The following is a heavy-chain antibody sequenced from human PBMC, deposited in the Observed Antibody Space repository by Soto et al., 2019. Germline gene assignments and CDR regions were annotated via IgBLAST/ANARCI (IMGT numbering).Heavy chain of an antibody. J-gene: IGHJ4*02. D-gene: IGHD4-17*01. Sequence: QVQLQQWGAGLLKPSETLSLTCAVYGGSFSGYYWSWIRQPPGKGLEWIGEINHSGSTNYHPSLMSRVSISVDTTKDQFSLNLSSVPAAATAVSYCAGDLHGGPMTTVTPPPFAYWGQGTLVTVSS. CDR2: INHSGST. CDR1: GGSFSGYY. V-gene: IGHV4-34*01. CDR3: AGDLHGGPMTTVTPPPFAY.